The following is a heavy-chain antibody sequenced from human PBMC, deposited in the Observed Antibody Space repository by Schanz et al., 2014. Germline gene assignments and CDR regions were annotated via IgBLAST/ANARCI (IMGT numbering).Heavy chain of an antibody. Sequence: VQLVESGGGLVQPGGSLRLSCVASGFTFSSHSMNWVRQAPGQGLEWLSYISGSGNTIYYADSVKGRFTISRDNAKSSLFLQMNSLRAEDTAVYYCVREVGAAAGLAWGLDYWGRGTLVTVSS. D-gene: IGHD6-13*01. CDR2: ISGSGNTI. CDR3: VREVGAAAGLAWGLDY. V-gene: IGHV3-48*04. J-gene: IGHJ4*02. CDR1: GFTFSSHS.